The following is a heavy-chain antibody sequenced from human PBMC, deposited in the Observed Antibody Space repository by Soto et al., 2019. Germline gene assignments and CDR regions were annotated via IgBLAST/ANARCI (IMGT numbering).Heavy chain of an antibody. J-gene: IGHJ4*02. CDR2: IYYSGST. CDR3: ARGQYSSGWYY. Sequence: QLQLQESGPGLVKPSETLSLTCTVSGGSISSSSYYWGWIRQPPGKGLEWIGSIYYSGSTYYNPSLKSRVTISVDTSKNQFSLKLSSVTAADTAVYYCARGQYSSGWYYWGRGTLVTVSS. V-gene: IGHV4-39*01. D-gene: IGHD6-19*01. CDR1: GGSISSSSYY.